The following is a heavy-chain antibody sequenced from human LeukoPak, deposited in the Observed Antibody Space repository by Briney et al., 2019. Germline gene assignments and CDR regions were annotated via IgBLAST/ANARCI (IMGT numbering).Heavy chain of an antibody. Sequence: PGGSLRLSCAASGFTVSSNYMSWVRQAPGKGLEWVSLIYSGGSTYYAASVGGRFTISRDNSKNTLYLQMNSLIAEDTAVYNCTRVRFGADAFDNRGERTMVTVSS. J-gene: IGHJ3*02. D-gene: IGHD3-10*01. CDR3: TRVRFGADAFDN. CDR2: IYSGGST. CDR1: GFTVSSNY. V-gene: IGHV3-53*01.